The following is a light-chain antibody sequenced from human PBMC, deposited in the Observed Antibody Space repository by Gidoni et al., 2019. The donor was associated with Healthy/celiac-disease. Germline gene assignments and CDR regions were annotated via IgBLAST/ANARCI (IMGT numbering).Light chain of an antibody. CDR1: QGISSY. Sequence: IQLTQSPSFLSASVGDRVTITCRASQGISSYLALYQQKPGKAPKLLIYAASTLQSGVPSRFSGSGSGTEFTLTISSRQPEDFETDYCQQLNSYLPITFGQGTRLEIK. V-gene: IGKV1-9*01. CDR3: QQLNSYLPIT. CDR2: AAS. J-gene: IGKJ5*01.